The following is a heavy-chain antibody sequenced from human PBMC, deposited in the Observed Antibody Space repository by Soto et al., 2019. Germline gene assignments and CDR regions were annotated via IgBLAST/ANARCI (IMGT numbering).Heavy chain of an antibody. CDR1: GFTFSSYA. D-gene: IGHD3-3*01. CDR3: AREVEYYDFWSGPDY. V-gene: IGHV3-30-3*01. J-gene: IGHJ4*02. CDR2: ISYDGSNK. Sequence: GGSLRLSCAASGFTFSSYAMHWVRQAPGKGLEWVAVISYDGSNKYYADSVKGRFTISRDNSKNTLYLQMNSLRAEDTAVYYCAREVEYYDFWSGPDYWGQGTLVTVSS.